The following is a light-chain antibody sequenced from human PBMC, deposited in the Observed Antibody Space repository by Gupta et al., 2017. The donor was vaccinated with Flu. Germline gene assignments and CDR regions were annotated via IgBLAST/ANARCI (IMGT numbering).Light chain of an antibody. CDR1: QSINLNY. CDR3: QQYGSTRGYS. V-gene: IGKV3-20*01. J-gene: IGKJ2*03. Sequence: SATLSSRASQSINLNYLAWFQHKSGQAPRLLIYAASSRATGIPDRFSGSASGTDFTLTISRLEPEDFAVYYCQQYGSTRGYSFGQGTHLELK. CDR2: AAS.